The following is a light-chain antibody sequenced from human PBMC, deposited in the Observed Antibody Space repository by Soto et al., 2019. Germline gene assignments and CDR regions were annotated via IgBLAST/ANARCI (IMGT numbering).Light chain of an antibody. J-gene: IGKJ1*01. CDR2: GTS. CDR3: QQWIRWT. CDR1: ESIGSN. V-gene: IGKV3-15*01. Sequence: EIVMTQSPATLSVSPGDRVTLSCRASESIGSNVAWYQQKPGQAPRLLMYGTSVRATGIPARFSGSGSETEFTLTISGLQPEDIAIYYCQQWIRWTFGQGTRLELK.